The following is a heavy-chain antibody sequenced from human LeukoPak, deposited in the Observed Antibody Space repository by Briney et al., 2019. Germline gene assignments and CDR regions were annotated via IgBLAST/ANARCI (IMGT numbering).Heavy chain of an antibody. J-gene: IGHJ4*02. D-gene: IGHD5-12*01. CDR3: ARIPRDIVATTPRDY. Sequence: GGPLRLSCAASGFTFSSYWMHWVRQAPGKGLVWVSRISGDGSTTTYADSVKGRFTISRDNAKNTLYLQMNSLRAEDTAVYYCARIPRDIVATTPRDYWGQGTLVTVSS. CDR1: GFTFSSYW. V-gene: IGHV3-74*01. CDR2: ISGDGSTT.